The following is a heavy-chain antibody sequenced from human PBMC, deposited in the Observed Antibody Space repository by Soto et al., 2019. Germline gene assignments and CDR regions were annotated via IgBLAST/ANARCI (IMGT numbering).Heavy chain of an antibody. CDR2: IYHSGNT. CDR1: GGSISSGDYY. J-gene: IGHJ4*02. CDR3: ARLTVAGRLGDS. D-gene: IGHD6-19*01. Sequence: PSETLSLTCTVSGGSISSGDYYWSWIRQPPGKGLEWIGYIYHSGNTDYNPSLKSRVTISIDTSKNHLSLKLSSVTAADTAVYYCARLTVAGRLGDSWGQGILVTVSS. V-gene: IGHV4-30-4*01.